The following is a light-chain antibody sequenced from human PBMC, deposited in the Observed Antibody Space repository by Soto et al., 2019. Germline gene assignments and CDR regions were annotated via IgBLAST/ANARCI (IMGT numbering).Light chain of an antibody. CDR1: SGHSSYA. V-gene: IGLV4-69*01. Sequence: QLVLTQSPSASASLGASVKLTCTLSSGHSSYAIAWHQQQPEKGPRYLMKVNSDGSHTKGDGIPERFSGSSSGAECYLTISSLQSEDEADYYCQTWGTGIRVFGGGTKLTVL. J-gene: IGLJ2*01. CDR3: QTWGTGIRV. CDR2: VNSDGSH.